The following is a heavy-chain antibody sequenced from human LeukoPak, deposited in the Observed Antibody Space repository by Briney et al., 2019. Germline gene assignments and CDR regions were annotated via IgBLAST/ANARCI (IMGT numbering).Heavy chain of an antibody. Sequence: PGGSLRLSCAVSGFTVTTNYMNWVRQAPGKGLEWVSVVYSGGSIFYADSVKGRFTISRDNSNNTLYLQMNNLRAEDTAVYYCARLANPSGYWDWGQGTLVTVSS. D-gene: IGHD3-22*01. CDR3: ARLANPSGYWD. CDR2: VYSGGSI. CDR1: GFTVTTNY. J-gene: IGHJ4*02. V-gene: IGHV3-53*01.